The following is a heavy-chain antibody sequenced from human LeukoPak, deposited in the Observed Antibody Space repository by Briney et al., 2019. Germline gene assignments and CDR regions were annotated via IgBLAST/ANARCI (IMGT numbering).Heavy chain of an antibody. CDR1: GGSISSHY. V-gene: IGHV4-59*11. J-gene: IGHJ4*02. CDR2: LFDSANT. Sequence: SETLSLTCTVSGGSISSHYWSWIRQPPGKGLEWIAYLFDSANTKDNPSLQSRLTLSADTSKNQFSLRLSSVTAADTAVYYCATIKRGSIFGYFDFWGQGIKVTVSS. CDR3: ATIKRGSIFGYFDF. D-gene: IGHD5-18*01.